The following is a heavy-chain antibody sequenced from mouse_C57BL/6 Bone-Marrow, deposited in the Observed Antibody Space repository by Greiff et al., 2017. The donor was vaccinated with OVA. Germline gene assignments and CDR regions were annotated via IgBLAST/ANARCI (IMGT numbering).Heavy chain of an antibody. CDR2: IHPNSGST. V-gene: IGHV1-64*01. CDR3: ARERGYGNYDY. Sequence: QVQLQQPGAELVKPGASVKLSCKASGYTFTSYWMHWVKQRPGQGLEWIGMIHPNSGSTNYNEKFKNKATLTVDKSSSTAYMQLSSLTSEDSAVYYCARERGYGNYDYWGQGTTLTVSS. CDR1: GYTFTSYW. D-gene: IGHD2-10*02. J-gene: IGHJ2*01.